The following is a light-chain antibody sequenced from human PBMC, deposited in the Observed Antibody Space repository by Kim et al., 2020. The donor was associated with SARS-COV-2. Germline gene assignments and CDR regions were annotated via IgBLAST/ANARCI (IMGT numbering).Light chain of an antibody. J-gene: IGLJ1*01. CDR2: EAN. CDR1: SSDIESYNL. V-gene: IGLV2-23*01. CDR3: CSYAGASTYV. Sequence: GQSITITCTGTSSDIESYNLVSWYQQHPGKAPKLTIYEANERPSVVSIRFSGSKSGNTASLTISGLQAEDEADYYCCSYAGASTYVFGTGTKVTVL.